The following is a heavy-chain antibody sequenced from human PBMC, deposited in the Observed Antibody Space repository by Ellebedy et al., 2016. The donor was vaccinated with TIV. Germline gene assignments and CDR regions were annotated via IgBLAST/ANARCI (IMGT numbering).Heavy chain of an antibody. V-gene: IGHV1-18*01. D-gene: IGHD6-19*01. Sequence: ASVKVSCKASGYTFNNYGFSWVRQAPGQGLEWMGWISTYNGNTNYAQKFQGRVTFTRDTSASTAYMELSSLRSEDTSVFYCARDNGPSAGIPPYYYFDYWGQGTLVTVSS. J-gene: IGHJ4*02. CDR3: ARDNGPSAGIPPYYYFDY. CDR2: ISTYNGNT. CDR1: GYTFNNYG.